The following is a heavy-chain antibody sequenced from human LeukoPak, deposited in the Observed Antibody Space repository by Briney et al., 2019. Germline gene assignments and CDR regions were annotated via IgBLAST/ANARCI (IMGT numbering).Heavy chain of an antibody. Sequence: SETLSLTCTVSGDSISSGDYYWSWIRQPAGKGLEWIGRISSSGSTNYNPSLKSRVTISVDTSKNQFSLKLSSVTAADTAVYYCASSYSYGDYYYYMDVWGKGTTVTISS. J-gene: IGHJ6*03. D-gene: IGHD5-18*01. CDR2: ISSSGST. V-gene: IGHV4-61*02. CDR3: ASSYSYGDYYYYMDV. CDR1: GDSISSGDYY.